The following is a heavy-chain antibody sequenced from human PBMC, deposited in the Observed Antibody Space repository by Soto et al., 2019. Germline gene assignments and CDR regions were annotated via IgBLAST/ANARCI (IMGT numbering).Heavy chain of an antibody. CDR2: LNPNSGAT. J-gene: IGHJ4*02. V-gene: IGHV1-2*02. Sequence: ASVKVSCKASGYTFTGYYIYWIRQAPGQGLEWMGWLNPNSGATDFAQRFQGRVTLTSDTSISTASMELNRLTSDDTAVFYCARQSCGSTSCFYDYWGPGTLVTVSS. CDR1: GYTFTGYY. CDR3: ARQSCGSTSCFYDY. D-gene: IGHD2-2*01.